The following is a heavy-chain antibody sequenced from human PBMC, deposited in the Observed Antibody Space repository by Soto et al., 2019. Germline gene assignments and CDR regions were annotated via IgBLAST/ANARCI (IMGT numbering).Heavy chain of an antibody. CDR3: ARGLGGSMDD. J-gene: IGHJ6*02. V-gene: IGHV1-69*08. Sequence: QVQLVQSGAEVKKPGSSVRVSCKASGTIFSSYTVSWVLQAPGQGLEWMGRIIPILGETNSAQKFQDRVTLTADKSTNTAYMELNSLRLEDTAVYYCARGLGGSMDDWGQGTTVTVSS. CDR2: IIPILGET. D-gene: IGHD3-16*01. CDR1: GTIFSSYT.